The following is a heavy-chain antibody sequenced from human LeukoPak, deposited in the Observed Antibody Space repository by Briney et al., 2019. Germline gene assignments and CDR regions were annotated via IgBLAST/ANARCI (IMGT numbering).Heavy chain of an antibody. V-gene: IGHV3-9*03. D-gene: IGHD1-7*01. CDR2: ISWNSGSI. J-gene: IGHJ4*02. CDR1: GFTFDDYA. Sequence: GRSLRLSCAASGFTFDDYAMHWVRQAPGKGLEWVSGISWNSGSIGYADSVKGRFTISRDNAKNSLYLQMNSLRAEDMALYYCAKDNGPAAVITGTTFFDYWGREPWSPSPQ. CDR3: AKDNGPAAVITGTTFFDY.